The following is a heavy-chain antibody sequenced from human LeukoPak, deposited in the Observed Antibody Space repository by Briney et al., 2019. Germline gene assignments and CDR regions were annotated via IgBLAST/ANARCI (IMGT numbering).Heavy chain of an antibody. CDR2: IWYDGSNK. Sequence: QPGWSLRLSCVASGFTFSSYGMHWVRQAPGKGLEWVAVIWYDGSNKYYADSVKGRFTISRDNSKNTLYLQMNSLRAEDTAVYYCARGGRTREDYDFWSGYYDYWGQGTLVTVSS. V-gene: IGHV3-33*01. D-gene: IGHD3-3*01. CDR3: ARGGRTREDYDFWSGYYDY. J-gene: IGHJ4*02. CDR1: GFTFSSYG.